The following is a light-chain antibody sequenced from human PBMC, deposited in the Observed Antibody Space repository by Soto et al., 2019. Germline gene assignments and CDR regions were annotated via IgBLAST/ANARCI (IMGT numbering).Light chain of an antibody. CDR3: QQYYGSPLT. CDR1: QNVFSNSNNKNY. V-gene: IGKV4-1*01. J-gene: IGKJ4*01. CDR2: WAS. Sequence: DTVMTQSPDSLAVYLGERATINCKSRQNVFSNSNNKNYLAWFQQKPGQPPKLLIYWASTRESGVPDRFSGSGSGTEFTLTISSLQAEDVAVYYCQQYYGSPLTFGGGTEVEIK.